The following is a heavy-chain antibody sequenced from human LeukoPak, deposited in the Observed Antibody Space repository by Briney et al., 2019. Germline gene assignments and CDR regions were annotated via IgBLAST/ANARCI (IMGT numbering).Heavy chain of an antibody. CDR3: ARAGRGTSSRALDY. Sequence: SETLSLTCAISGGPFTDYYWSWIRQPPGKGLEWIGDINDSGSTNSSPSLKSRVVISLDTSKSQLSLKLSPVTAADTATYFCARAGRGTSSRALDYWGQGTLVTVSS. V-gene: IGHV4-34*01. D-gene: IGHD1-1*01. CDR1: GGPFTDYY. J-gene: IGHJ4*02. CDR2: INDSGST.